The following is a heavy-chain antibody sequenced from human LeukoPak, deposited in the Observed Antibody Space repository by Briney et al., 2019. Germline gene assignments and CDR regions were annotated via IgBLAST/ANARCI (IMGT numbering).Heavy chain of an antibody. Sequence: GGSLRLSCAASGFTFSSYAMTWVRQAPGKGLEWVSGISGSGGNTYYADSVNGRFTTSRDNSKNSLYLQMNSLRVEETAVYYCAKVASGDFDYWGQGTLVTVSS. CDR2: ISGSGGNT. V-gene: IGHV3-23*01. J-gene: IGHJ4*02. CDR3: AKVASGDFDY. D-gene: IGHD1-26*01. CDR1: GFTFSSYA.